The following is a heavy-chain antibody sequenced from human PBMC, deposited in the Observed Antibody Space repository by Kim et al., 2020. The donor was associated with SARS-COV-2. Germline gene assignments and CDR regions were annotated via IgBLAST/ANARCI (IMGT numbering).Heavy chain of an antibody. CDR2: IYHSGST. V-gene: IGHV4-4*02. Sequence: SETLSLTCAVSGGSISSSNWWSWVRQPPGKGLEWIGEIYHSGSTNYNPSLKSRVTISVDKSKNQFSLKLSSVTAADTAVYYCASERSYNSMGVAYWGQGTLVTVSS. J-gene: IGHJ4*02. D-gene: IGHD3-10*01. CDR1: GGSISSSNW. CDR3: ASERSYNSMGVAY.